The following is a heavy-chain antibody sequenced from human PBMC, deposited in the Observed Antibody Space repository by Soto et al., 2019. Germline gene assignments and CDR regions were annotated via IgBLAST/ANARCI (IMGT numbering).Heavy chain of an antibody. CDR1: GGSISSGDYY. CDR2: IYYSGST. V-gene: IGHV4-30-4*01. Sequence: SETLSLTCTVSGGSISSGDYYWSWIRQPPGKGLEWIGYIYYSGSTYYNPSLKSRVTISVDTSKNQFSLKLSSVTAADTAVYYCARVDYDSILKIDYWGQGTLVTVSS. CDR3: ARVDYDSILKIDY. J-gene: IGHJ4*02. D-gene: IGHD3-22*01.